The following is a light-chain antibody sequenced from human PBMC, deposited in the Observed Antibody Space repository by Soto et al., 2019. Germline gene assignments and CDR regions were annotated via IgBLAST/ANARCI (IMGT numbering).Light chain of an antibody. J-gene: IGKJ2*01. CDR3: QQYATTTYT. V-gene: IGKV3-20*01. CDR1: QSVGKNY. Sequence: EIVLTQSPGTLSLSPGERATLSCRASQSVGKNYLAWYQQKPGQAPRLLIYGASSRATGIPDRFSGSGSGTDFTLTISRLEPEDFAVYYCQQYATTTYTFGQGTKVDIK. CDR2: GAS.